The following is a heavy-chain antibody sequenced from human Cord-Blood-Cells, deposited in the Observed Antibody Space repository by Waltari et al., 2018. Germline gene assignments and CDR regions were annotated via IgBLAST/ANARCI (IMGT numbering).Heavy chain of an antibody. Sequence: QVQLVQSGSELKKPGASVKVSCKASGYTFTSYAMNWVRQAPGQGLEWMGWINTNTWNPTYAQGFTGRFVFSWDTSVSTAYLQICSLKAEDTAVYYCARVPELGNWFDPWGQGTLVTVSS. CDR3: ARVPELGNWFDP. CDR2: INTNTWNP. J-gene: IGHJ5*02. D-gene: IGHD7-27*01. CDR1: GYTFTSYA. V-gene: IGHV7-4-1*01.